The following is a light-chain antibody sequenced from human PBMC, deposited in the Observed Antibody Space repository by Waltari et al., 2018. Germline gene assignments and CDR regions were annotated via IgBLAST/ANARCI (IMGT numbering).Light chain of an antibody. CDR1: QSVSSY. Sequence: DIVLTQSPATLSLSPGERATLSCRASQSVSSYLAWYQQKPGQAPRLLIYDASNRATGIPARFSGSGSGTDFTVTISGLEPEDFAVYYCQQRSNWPLTFGGGTKGEIK. V-gene: IGKV3-11*01. CDR2: DAS. J-gene: IGKJ4*01. CDR3: QQRSNWPLT.